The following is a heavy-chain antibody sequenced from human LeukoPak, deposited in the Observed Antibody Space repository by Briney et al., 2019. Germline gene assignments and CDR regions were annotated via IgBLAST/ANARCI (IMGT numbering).Heavy chain of an antibody. J-gene: IGHJ6*02. Sequence: ASVKVSCKASGYTFTGYYIHWVRQAPGQGFEWMGWIHPNSGATGYAQNFQGRVTMTRDTSISTAYMDLSRLRSDDTAVYYCARNTAPGYGLDVWGQGTPVTVSS. CDR2: IHPNSGAT. D-gene: IGHD5-18*01. CDR1: GYTFTGYY. CDR3: ARNTAPGYGLDV. V-gene: IGHV1-2*02.